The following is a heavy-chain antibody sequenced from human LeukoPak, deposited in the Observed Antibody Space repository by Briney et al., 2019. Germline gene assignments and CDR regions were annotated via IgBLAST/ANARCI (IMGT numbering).Heavy chain of an antibody. CDR1: GGSISSGGYY. D-gene: IGHD3-16*02. V-gene: IGHV4-31*03. CDR2: IYYSGST. CDR3: AREAWYYDYVWGSYRNNWFDP. Sequence: PSQTLSLTCTVSGGSISSGGYYWSWIRQHPGKGPEWIGYIYYSGSTYYNPSLKSRVTISVDTSKNQFSLKLSSVTAADTAVYYCAREAWYYDYVWGSYRNNWFDPWGQGTLVTVSS. J-gene: IGHJ5*02.